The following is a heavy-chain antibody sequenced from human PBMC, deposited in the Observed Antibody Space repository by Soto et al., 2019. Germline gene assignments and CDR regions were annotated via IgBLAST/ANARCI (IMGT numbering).Heavy chain of an antibody. V-gene: IGHV4-31*03. CDR2: IYYSGST. J-gene: IGHJ4*02. Sequence: QVQLQESGPGLVKPSQTLSLTCTVSGGSISSGGYYWSWIRQHPGKGLEWIGYIYYSGSTYYNPSLTSRVTISVDTSKNQFSLKLSAVTAADTAVYYLASIVSSAHGEFSDWGQGTLVTVSS. CDR1: GGSISSGGYY. CDR3: ASIVSSAHGEFSD. D-gene: IGHD3-10*01.